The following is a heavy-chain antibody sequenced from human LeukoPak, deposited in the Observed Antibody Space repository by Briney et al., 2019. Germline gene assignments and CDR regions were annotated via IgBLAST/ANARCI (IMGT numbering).Heavy chain of an antibody. CDR3: ARGVVVVPAAPPRWFDP. CDR2: IYYSGST. V-gene: IGHV4-59*08. D-gene: IGHD2-2*01. Sequence: PSETLSLTCTVSGGSISSYYWSWIRQPPGKGLEWIGYIYYSGSTNYNPSLKSRVTISVDTSKNQFSLKLSSVTAADTAVYYCARGVVVVPAAPPRWFDPWGQGTLVTVSS. J-gene: IGHJ5*02. CDR1: GGSISSYY.